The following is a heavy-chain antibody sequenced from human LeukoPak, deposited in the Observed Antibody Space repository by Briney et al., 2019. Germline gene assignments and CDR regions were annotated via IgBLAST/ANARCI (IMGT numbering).Heavy chain of an antibody. V-gene: IGHV1-2*02. CDR3: ARDQSRYSLYYYYGMDV. Sequence: GASVKVSCKASGYTFTGYYMHWVRQAPGQGLEWMGWINPNSGGTNYAQKFQGRVTMTRVTSISTAYMELSRLRSDDTAVYYCARDQSRYSLYYYYGMDVWGQGTTVTVSS. CDR1: GYTFTGYY. D-gene: IGHD1-26*01. CDR2: INPNSGGT. J-gene: IGHJ6*02.